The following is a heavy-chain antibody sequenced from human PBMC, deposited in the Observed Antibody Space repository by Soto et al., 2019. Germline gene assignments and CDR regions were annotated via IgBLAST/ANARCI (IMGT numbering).Heavy chain of an antibody. J-gene: IGHJ4*02. CDR2: ISGSGGST. D-gene: IGHD1-1*01. V-gene: IGHV3-23*01. CDR1: GFTFSSYV. CDR3: AKDRLRERGYFDY. Sequence: EVQLLESGGGLVQPGGSLRLSCAASGFTFSSYVMSWVRQAPGKGLEWVSAISGSGGSTYYADSVKGRFTISRDNSKNTLYLQMNSLRAEDTAVYYCAKDRLRERGYFDYWGQGTLVTVSS.